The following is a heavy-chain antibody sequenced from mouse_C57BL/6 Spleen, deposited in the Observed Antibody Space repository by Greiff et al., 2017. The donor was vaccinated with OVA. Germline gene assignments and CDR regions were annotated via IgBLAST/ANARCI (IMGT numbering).Heavy chain of an antibody. CDR2: IYPSDSET. CDR3: ARPGYDYDRGY. CDR1: GYTFTSYW. D-gene: IGHD2-4*01. Sequence: QVQLKESGAELVRPGSSVKLSCKASGYTFTSYWMDWVKQRPGQGLEWIGNIYPSDSETHYNQKFKDKATLTVDKSSSTAYMQLSSLTSEDSAVYYCARPGYDYDRGYWGQGTTLTVSS. J-gene: IGHJ2*01. V-gene: IGHV1-61*01.